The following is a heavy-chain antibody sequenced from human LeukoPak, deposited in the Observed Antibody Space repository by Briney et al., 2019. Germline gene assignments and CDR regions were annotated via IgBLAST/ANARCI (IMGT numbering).Heavy chain of an antibody. D-gene: IGHD3-22*01. CDR1: GFTFSDYY. V-gene: IGHV3-11*04. Sequence: GGSLRLSCAASGFTFSDYYMSWIRQAPGKGLEGVSYISSSGTTIYDADSVRGRFTIFRDNAKKSLYLQMNSLRAEDTAVYYCASIAEYYYDSSGYYSLNHWGQGTLVTVSS. CDR3: ASIAEYYYDSSGYYSLNH. J-gene: IGHJ5*02. CDR2: ISSSGTTI.